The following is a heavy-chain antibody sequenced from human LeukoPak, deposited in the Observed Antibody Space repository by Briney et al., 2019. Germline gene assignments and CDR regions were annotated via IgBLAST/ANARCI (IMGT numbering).Heavy chain of an antibody. CDR1: GFTVSSNY. D-gene: IGHD5-18*01. J-gene: IGHJ6*02. Sequence: GSLRLSCAASGFTVSSNYMSWVRQAPGKGLEWVSVIYSGGSTYYADSVKGRFTISRDNSKNTLYLQMNSLRAEDTAVYYCARGGYSYGRPTYGMDVWGQGTTVTVSS. CDR2: IYSGGST. V-gene: IGHV3-53*01. CDR3: ARGGYSYGRPTYGMDV.